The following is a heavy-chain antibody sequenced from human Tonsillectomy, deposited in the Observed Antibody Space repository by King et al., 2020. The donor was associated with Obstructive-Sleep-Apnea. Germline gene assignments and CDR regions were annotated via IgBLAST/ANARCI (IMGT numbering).Heavy chain of an antibody. D-gene: IGHD2-2*01. V-gene: IGHV1-46*01. CDR3: ARDPGSSGFDI. J-gene: IGHJ3*02. Sequence: QLVQSGAEVKKPGVSVMVSCKASGYTFTSSYIHWVRQAPGQGLEWMGIISPSDSSIIYAQNFQGRVTMTSDTSTSTVYMELISLRPEDTAVYYCARDPGSSGFDIWGPGTMVTVSS. CDR1: GYTFTSSY. CDR2: ISPSDSSI.